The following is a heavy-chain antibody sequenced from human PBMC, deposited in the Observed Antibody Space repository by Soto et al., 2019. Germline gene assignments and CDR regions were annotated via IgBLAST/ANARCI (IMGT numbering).Heavy chain of an antibody. V-gene: IGHV1-8*01. CDR3: ARGRISYGDNINWYFDL. CDR1: GYTFTNYD. J-gene: IGHJ2*01. CDR2: TNPNTGDT. Sequence: QVQLVQSGAEVKKPGASVKVSCKASGYTFTNYDINWVRQAAGQGLEWVGWTNPNTGDTGFAQKFRGRVTMTRDTSINTAYMELSGLRSEDTAEYYCARGRISYGDNINWYFDLWGRGTLVTVSS. D-gene: IGHD4-17*01.